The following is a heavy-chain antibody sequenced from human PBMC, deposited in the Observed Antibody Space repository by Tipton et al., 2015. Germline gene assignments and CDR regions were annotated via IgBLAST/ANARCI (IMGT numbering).Heavy chain of an antibody. D-gene: IGHD5-24*01. V-gene: IGHV4-61*01. CDR2: ISQSDGT. J-gene: IGHJ6*02. CDR1: GGSVSSVSYY. Sequence: TLSLTCTVSGGSVSSVSYYWGWIRQTPGKGLEWIGYISQSDGTNYNPSLKSRVTISTDTSKNQFFLNLTSVTAADTAVYFCARDLEHGMDVWGQGTTVTVS. CDR3: ARDLEHGMDV.